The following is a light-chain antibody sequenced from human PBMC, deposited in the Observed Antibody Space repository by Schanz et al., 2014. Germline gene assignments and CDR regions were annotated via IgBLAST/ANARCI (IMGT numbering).Light chain of an antibody. CDR3: QQYGSSPPT. CDR1: QSIRGN. J-gene: IGKJ3*01. CDR2: DAS. V-gene: IGKV3-20*01. Sequence: VMTQSPATLPVSPGERATVSCRASQSIRGNLAWYQQKPGQPPRLLIYDASTRSTGIPDRFSGSGSGTDFTLTISRLEPEDFAVYYCQQYGSSPPTFGPGTKVDIK.